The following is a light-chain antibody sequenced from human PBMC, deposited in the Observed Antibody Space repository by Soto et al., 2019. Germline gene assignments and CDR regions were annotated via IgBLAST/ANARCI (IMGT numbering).Light chain of an antibody. CDR2: DGS. J-gene: IGLJ1*01. V-gene: IGLV3-21*02. CDR1: NIGSKS. CDR3: QVWDSSSDGV. Sequence: SYELTQPPSVSVAPGQTARITCGGNNIGSKSVHWYQQKPGQAPVLVVYDGSDRPSGIPERFSGSNSGNTATLTVSRVEAGDEADYYCQVWDSSSDGVFGTGPRSPS.